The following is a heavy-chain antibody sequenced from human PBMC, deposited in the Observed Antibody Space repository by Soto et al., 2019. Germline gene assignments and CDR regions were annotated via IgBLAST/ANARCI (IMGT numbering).Heavy chain of an antibody. CDR3: ASGCRQGRGDWFDP. D-gene: IGHD2-15*01. Sequence: QVQLVQSGAEVKKPGASVKVSCKASGYTFTSYDINWVRQATGQGPEWMGWMNPNSGNTGYAQKFQGRVTMTRNTSISTAYMELSSLRSEDTAVYYCASGCRQGRGDWFDPWGQGTLVTVSS. J-gene: IGHJ5*02. CDR2: MNPNSGNT. V-gene: IGHV1-8*01. CDR1: GYTFTSYD.